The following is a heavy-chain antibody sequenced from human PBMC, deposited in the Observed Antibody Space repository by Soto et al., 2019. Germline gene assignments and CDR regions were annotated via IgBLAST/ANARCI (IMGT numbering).Heavy chain of an antibody. J-gene: IGHJ5*02. D-gene: IGHD1-1*01. V-gene: IGHV4-4*07. CDR2: IYATGTT. CDR3: VRDGTKTLRDWFDP. Sequence: SETLSLTCTVSGASISGFDWSWIRTSAGKGLEWIGRIYATGTTDYNPSLKSRVMMSVDTSKKQFSLKLRSVTAADTAVYYCVRDGTKTLRDWFDPWGQGISVTVSS. CDR1: GASISGFD.